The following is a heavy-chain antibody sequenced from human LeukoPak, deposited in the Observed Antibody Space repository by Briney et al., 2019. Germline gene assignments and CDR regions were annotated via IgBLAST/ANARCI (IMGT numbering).Heavy chain of an antibody. V-gene: IGHV3-7*01. CDR3: ARGSVNYYGSGSCNY. CDR2: IKQDGSEK. CDR1: GFTFSSCW. Sequence: GGSLRLSCAASGFTFSSCWMSWVRQAPGKGLEWVANIKQDGSEKYYVDSVKGRFTISRDNAKNSLYLQMNSLRAEDTAVYYCARGSVNYYGSGSCNYWGQGTLVTVSS. D-gene: IGHD3-10*01. J-gene: IGHJ4*02.